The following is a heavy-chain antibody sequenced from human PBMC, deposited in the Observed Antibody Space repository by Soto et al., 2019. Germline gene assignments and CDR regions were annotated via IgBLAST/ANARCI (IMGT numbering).Heavy chain of an antibody. V-gene: IGHV1-8*01. J-gene: IGHJ3*02. CDR3: ASTVVVAATDAFDI. Sequence: ASVKVSCEASGYTFTSYDINWVRQAIGQGLEWMGWMNPNSGNTGYAQKFQGRVTMTRNTSISTAYMELSSLRSEDTAVYYCASTVVVAATDAFDIWGQGTMVTVSS. CDR1: GYTFTSYD. CDR2: MNPNSGNT. D-gene: IGHD2-15*01.